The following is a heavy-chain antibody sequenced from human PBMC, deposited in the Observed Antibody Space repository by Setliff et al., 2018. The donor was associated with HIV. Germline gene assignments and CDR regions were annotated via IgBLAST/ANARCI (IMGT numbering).Heavy chain of an antibody. Sequence: KPSETLSLTCTVSGGSISGYYWSWIRQPPGKGLEWIGYLYYSGSTNYNPSLKSRVTISVDTSKNQFSLKLSSVTAADTAVYYCARGADSYYPRPLDVWGKGTTVTVSS. J-gene: IGHJ6*04. D-gene: IGHD3-10*01. V-gene: IGHV4-59*01. CDR3: ARGADSYYPRPLDV. CDR2: LYYSGST. CDR1: GGSISGYY.